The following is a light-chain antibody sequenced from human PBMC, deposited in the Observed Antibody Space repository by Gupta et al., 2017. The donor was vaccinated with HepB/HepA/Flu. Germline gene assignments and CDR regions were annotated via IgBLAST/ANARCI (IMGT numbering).Light chain of an antibody. J-gene: IGLJ3*02. CDR1: STNIGSNY. Sequence: QSVPPSPLSASGTPGQPVTISSSGSSTNIGSNYIYWYQQLPGAAPKITIYRNNQRPSGVPDRFSGSESGTSAAVAISGLRSEDAADYYCAAWEDSLSGPVFGGGTKLTVL. CDR3: AAWEDSLSGPV. CDR2: RNN. V-gene: IGLV1-47*01.